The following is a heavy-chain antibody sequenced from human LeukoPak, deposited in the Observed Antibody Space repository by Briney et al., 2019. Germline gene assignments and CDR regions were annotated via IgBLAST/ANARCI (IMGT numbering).Heavy chain of an antibody. J-gene: IGHJ4*02. D-gene: IGHD5-12*01. CDR3: ARIPLGYSGAYYFDY. V-gene: IGHV4-4*09. CDR1: RGSISCSIRSYY. Sequence: SETLSLTCTVSRGSISCSIRSYYWSWLRQPPGKGLEWIGYISSSGSVNDNPSLRSRVTISVDTSKNQFFLNLSSVSAADTAVYYCARIPLGYSGAYYFDYWGQGTLVTVSP. CDR2: ISSSGSV.